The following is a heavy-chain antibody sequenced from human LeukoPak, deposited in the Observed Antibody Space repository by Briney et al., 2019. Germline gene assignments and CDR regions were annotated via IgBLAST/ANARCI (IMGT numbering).Heavy chain of an antibody. CDR2: IYYTGST. D-gene: IGHD3-10*01. Sequence: SETLSLTCTVSGGSISSSSYYWGWIRQPPGKGLEWIGSIYYTGSTYYNPSLESRVTISVDTSKNQFSLKLNFVTAADTAVYYCATGNTVRVDYWGQGTLVTVSS. J-gene: IGHJ4*02. V-gene: IGHV4-39*07. CDR1: GGSISSSSYY. CDR3: ATGNTVRVDY.